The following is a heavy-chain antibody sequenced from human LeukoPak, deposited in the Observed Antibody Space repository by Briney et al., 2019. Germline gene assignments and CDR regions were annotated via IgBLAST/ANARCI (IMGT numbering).Heavy chain of an antibody. J-gene: IGHJ5*02. CDR1: GFTLSSYS. V-gene: IGHV3-21*01. CDR3: ARDAT. Sequence: GRSLRLAVAASGFTLSSYSMSWGRQAPGKGLEWVSSITSSSRSIYYADSVTGRFTNSRDNAKNSLYLQTNTLRAEDTAVYYCARDATWGQGTLVTVSS. CDR2: ITSSSRSI.